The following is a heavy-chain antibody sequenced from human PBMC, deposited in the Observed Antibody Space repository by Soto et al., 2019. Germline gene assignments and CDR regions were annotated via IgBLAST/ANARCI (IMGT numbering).Heavy chain of an antibody. CDR2: VSYTGGT. CDR3: AGDRNRQWLYF. CDR1: GLSIGGLH. V-gene: IGHV4-59*01. Sequence: QVQLQESGPGLVRPSETLSLTCTVSGLSIGGLHWSWVRQSPERGLEWIAYVSYTGGTHYNPSLVGRVSISLDTSNNQFSLTLTSVTPADTAVYYCAGDRNRQWLYFWGQGATVTVSS. J-gene: IGHJ3*01. D-gene: IGHD6-19*01.